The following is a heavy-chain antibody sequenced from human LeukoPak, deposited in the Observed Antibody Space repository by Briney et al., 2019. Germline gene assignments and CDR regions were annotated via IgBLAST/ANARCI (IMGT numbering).Heavy chain of an antibody. Sequence: SETLPLTCNVSGGSISGYHWSWIRQPPRRGLEWLAYIYYSGSSNYNPSLKSRVTMSADTSKNQFSLKLSSVTAADTAVYYCARVPRSYYYYYYMDVWGKGTTVTVSS. CDR2: IYYSGSS. V-gene: IGHV4-59*01. J-gene: IGHJ6*03. CDR3: ARVPRSYYYYYYMDV. CDR1: GGSISGYH.